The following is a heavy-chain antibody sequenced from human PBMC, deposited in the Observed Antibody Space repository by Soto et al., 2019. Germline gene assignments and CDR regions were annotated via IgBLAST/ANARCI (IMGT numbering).Heavy chain of an antibody. CDR1: GFTFSTYW. V-gene: IGHV3-7*05. CDR2: IKQDGTEI. J-gene: IGHJ4*02. D-gene: IGHD3-10*01. Sequence: PGGSLRLSSAASGFTFSTYWMHWVRQAPGKGLEWVANIKQDGTEIYYVDSVKGRFTISRDNAKNSLYLQMNSLRADDTAVYYCTRQFGYFWGEGTLVTVSS. CDR3: TRQFGYF.